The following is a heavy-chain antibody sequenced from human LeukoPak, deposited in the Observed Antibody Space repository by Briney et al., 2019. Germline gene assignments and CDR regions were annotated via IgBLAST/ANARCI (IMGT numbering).Heavy chain of an antibody. J-gene: IGHJ4*02. V-gene: IGHV3-48*02. CDR3: ARDRNSDSSGYYYV. Sequence: GGSLRLSCAASGFTFSSYSMNWVRQAPGKGLEWVSYISSSSSTIYYADSVKGRFTISRDNAKNSLYLQMNSLRDEDTDVYYCARDRNSDSSGYYYVWGQGTLVTVS. CDR1: GFTFSSYS. D-gene: IGHD3-22*01. CDR2: ISSSSSTI.